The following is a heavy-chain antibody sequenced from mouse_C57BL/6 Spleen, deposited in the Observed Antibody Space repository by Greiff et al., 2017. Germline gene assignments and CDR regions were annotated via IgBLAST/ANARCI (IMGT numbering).Heavy chain of an antibody. CDR3: AISPFDYGSSYDYSMDY. CDR1: GYTFTSYW. CDR2: IHPNSGST. V-gene: IGHV1-64*01. D-gene: IGHD1-1*01. J-gene: IGHJ4*01. Sequence: QVQLQQPGAELVKPGASVKLSCKASGYTFTSYWMHWVKQRPGQGLEWIGMIHPNSGSTNYNENFKSKATLTVDKSSSAAYMQLISLTSEDSAVYDCAISPFDYGSSYDYSMDYWGQGTSVTVSS.